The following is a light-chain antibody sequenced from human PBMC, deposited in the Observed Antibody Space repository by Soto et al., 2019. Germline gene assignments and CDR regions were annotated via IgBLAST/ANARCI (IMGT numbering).Light chain of an antibody. Sequence: DIQMTQSPSTLSASVGDRVTITCRASQTINTWLAWYQQKPGKAPKLLIYRASNLVSGVASRFSGSGSGTEFTLTITSLQPDDFSIYYCQQYGTYSGTFGPGTKVDI. J-gene: IGKJ3*01. CDR3: QQYGTYSGT. CDR1: QTINTW. CDR2: RAS. V-gene: IGKV1-5*03.